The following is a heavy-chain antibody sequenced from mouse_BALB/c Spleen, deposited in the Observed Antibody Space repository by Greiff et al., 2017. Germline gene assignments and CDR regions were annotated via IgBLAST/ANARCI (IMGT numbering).Heavy chain of an antibody. CDR2: ISSGGST. V-gene: IGHV5-6-5*01. D-gene: IGHD1-1*01. J-gene: IGHJ4*01. CDR3: ARGPYVSSPLYAMDY. Sequence: EVQLVESGGGLVKPGGSLKLSCAASGFTFSSYAMSWVRQTPEKRLEWVASISSGGSTYYPDSVKGRFTISRDNARNILYLQMNSLRSEDTAMYYCARGPYVSSPLYAMDYWGQGTSVTVSP. CDR1: GFTFSSYA.